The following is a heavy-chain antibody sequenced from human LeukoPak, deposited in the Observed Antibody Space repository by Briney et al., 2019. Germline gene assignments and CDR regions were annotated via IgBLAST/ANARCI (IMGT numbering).Heavy chain of an antibody. J-gene: IGHJ4*02. CDR1: GYTFTSYG. CDR3: STDPEATYDSSFVAN. D-gene: IGHD3-22*01. V-gene: IGHV1-18*01. Sequence: ASVKVSCKASGYTFTSYGISWVRQAPGQGLGWMGLLCAYNGNTNYAQKLRVRVTMTTATSTSTTSMELKSMRSDDTAGHYCSTDPEATYDSSFVANWGQGTLVTVSS. CDR2: LCAYNGNT.